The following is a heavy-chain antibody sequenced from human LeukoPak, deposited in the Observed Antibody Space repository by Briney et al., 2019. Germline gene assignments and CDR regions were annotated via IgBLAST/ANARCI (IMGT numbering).Heavy chain of an antibody. J-gene: IGHJ4*02. CDR2: ISYHGKTI. V-gene: IGHV3-30*04. Sequence: PGRSLRLSFVASGISFSSNAMHWVRQAPGKGLEWVAVISYHGKTIQYADSVKGRFTISRDNSKNTLFLQMNSLRVEDTAIYYCVRDKAGGWYATFDYWGQGTLVTVSS. D-gene: IGHD6-19*01. CDR1: GISFSSNA. CDR3: VRDKAGGWYATFDY.